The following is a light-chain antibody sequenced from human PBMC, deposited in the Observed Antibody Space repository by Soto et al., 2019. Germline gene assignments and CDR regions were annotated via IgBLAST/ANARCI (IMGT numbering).Light chain of an antibody. CDR1: QTISSW. V-gene: IGKV1-5*03. Sequence: DIQMTQSPSTLSASVGDRVTITCRASQTISSWLAWYQQKPGKAPNLLIYKVSNLESGVPSRFSGSGSGTEFTLTIRGLEAEDAALYYCQQYGSSPITFGQGTRLEIK. J-gene: IGKJ5*01. CDR3: QQYGSSPIT. CDR2: KVS.